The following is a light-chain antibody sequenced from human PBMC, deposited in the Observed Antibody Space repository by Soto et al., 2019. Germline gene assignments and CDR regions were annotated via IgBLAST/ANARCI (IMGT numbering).Light chain of an antibody. CDR3: QNYNSAPYT. J-gene: IGKJ2*01. Sequence: DIPMTQSPSSLSASVGDRVTITCRASQGISNYLAWYQQRPGKVPKLLIYAASTLQSGVPSRFSGSGSGTDFTLTINSLQPEDVATYYCQNYNSAPYTFGQGTKLEIK. CDR2: AAS. CDR1: QGISNY. V-gene: IGKV1-27*01.